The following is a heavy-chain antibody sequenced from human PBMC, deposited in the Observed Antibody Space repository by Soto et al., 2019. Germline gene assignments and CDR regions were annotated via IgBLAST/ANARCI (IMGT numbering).Heavy chain of an antibody. CDR1: GFTFSTYG. V-gene: IGHV3-33*01. D-gene: IGHD3-16*01. CDR3: ARAVGPFDY. J-gene: IGHJ4*02. CDR2: IWYDGSNK. Sequence: QVQLVESGGGVVQPGRSLRLSCVASGFTFSTYGMHWVRQAPGKGLEWVAVIWYDGSNKYYADSVKGRFTISRDNSKDMLYLQMKSLRAEDTAVYYWARAVGPFDYWGQGTLGTVSS.